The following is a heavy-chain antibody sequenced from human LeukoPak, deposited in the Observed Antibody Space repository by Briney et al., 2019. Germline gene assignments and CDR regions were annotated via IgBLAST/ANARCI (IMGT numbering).Heavy chain of an antibody. CDR3: AKDKKGATSYYFDY. V-gene: IGHV3-30*02. CDR1: GFTFSSYG. J-gene: IGHJ4*02. CDR2: IRYDGSNK. D-gene: IGHD1-26*01. Sequence: GGSLRLSCAASGFTFSSYGMHWVRQAPGKGLEWVAFIRYDGSNKYYADSVKGRFTISRDNSKNTLYLQMNSLRAEDTAVYYCAKDKKGATSYYFDYWGQGTLVTVSS.